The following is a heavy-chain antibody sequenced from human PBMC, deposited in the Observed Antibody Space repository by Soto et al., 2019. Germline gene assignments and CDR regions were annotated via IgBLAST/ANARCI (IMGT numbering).Heavy chain of an antibody. Sequence: SETLSLTCTVSGGSISSYYWSWIRQPPGKGLEWIGYIYYSGSTNYNPSLKSRVTISVDTSKNQFSLKLSSVTAADTAVYYCARHQAKWLGPQDAFDIWGQGTMVTVSS. J-gene: IGHJ3*02. CDR2: IYYSGST. V-gene: IGHV4-59*08. CDR3: ARHQAKWLGPQDAFDI. CDR1: GGSISSYY. D-gene: IGHD6-19*01.